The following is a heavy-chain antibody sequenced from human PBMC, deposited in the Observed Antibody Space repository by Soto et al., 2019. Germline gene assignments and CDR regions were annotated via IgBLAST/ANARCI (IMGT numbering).Heavy chain of an antibody. J-gene: IGHJ6*02. D-gene: IGHD3-9*01. CDR3: ARDRHGSDWSTYYFYTLAV. CDR1: GFIFSDYA. CDR2: ISGSGESI. V-gene: IGHV3-23*01. Sequence: GGSLRLSCAASGFIFSDYAMTWVRQAPGKGLEWVSGISGSGESIYYADSVEGRFTISRDNSKNTLYLQMNSLRGEDTAVYYCARDRHGSDWSTYYFYTLAVWGQGTTVTVSS.